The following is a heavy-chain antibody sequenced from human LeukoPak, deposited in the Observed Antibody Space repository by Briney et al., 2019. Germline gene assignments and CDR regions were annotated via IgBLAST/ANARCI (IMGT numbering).Heavy chain of an antibody. CDR1: VGSISSGSYY. V-gene: IGHV4-61*02. Sequence: SETLSLTCTVSVGSISSGSYYWSWIRQPAGKGLEWIGRIYTSGSTNYNPSLKSRVTISVDTSKNQFSLKLSSVTAADTAVYYCARHEPGYRSSTSCYYSNWFDPWGQGTLVTVSS. CDR3: ARHEPGYRSSTSCYYSNWFDP. CDR2: IYTSGST. D-gene: IGHD2-2*01. J-gene: IGHJ5*02.